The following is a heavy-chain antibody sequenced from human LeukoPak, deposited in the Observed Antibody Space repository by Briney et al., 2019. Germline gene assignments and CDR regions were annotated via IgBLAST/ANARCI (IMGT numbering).Heavy chain of an antibody. J-gene: IGHJ4*02. CDR2: IRYDGSNE. CDR1: GFSFSGYG. V-gene: IGHV3-30*02. Sequence: GGSLRLSCAASGFSFSGYGMHWVRQAPGKGLEWVAFIRYDGSNEYYADSVKGRFTISRDKSKNTLSLQMNSLRAEDTAVYYCAREVRDSYGNFDYWGQGTLVTVSS. CDR3: AREVRDSYGNFDY. D-gene: IGHD5-18*01.